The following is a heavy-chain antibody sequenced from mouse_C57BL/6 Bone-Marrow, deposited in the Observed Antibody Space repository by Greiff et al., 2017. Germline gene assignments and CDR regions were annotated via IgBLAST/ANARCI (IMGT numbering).Heavy chain of an antibody. J-gene: IGHJ2*01. CDR2: IYPRSGNT. CDR1: GYTFTSYW. D-gene: IGHD1-1*01. CDR3: ARDYYGSGY. V-gene: IGHV1-64*01. Sequence: QVQLQQPGAELVKPGASVKLSCKASGYTFTSYWMHWVKQRPGQGLEWIGEIYPRSGNTYYNEKFKGKATLPADKSSSTAYMELRSLTSEDSAVYFCARDYYGSGYWGQGTTLTVSS.